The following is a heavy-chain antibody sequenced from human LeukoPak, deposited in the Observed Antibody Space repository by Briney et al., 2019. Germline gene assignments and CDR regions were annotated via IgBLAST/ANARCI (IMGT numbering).Heavy chain of an antibody. J-gene: IGHJ4*02. CDR3: AKDLDSTGYYSYGYWGHGY. D-gene: IGHD3-22*01. CDR1: GFTFSSYA. V-gene: IGHV3-23*01. CDR2: ISGSGGST. Sequence: PGGSLRLSCAASGFTFSSYAMSWVRQAPGKGLEWVSAISGSGGSTYYADSVKGRFTISRDNSKNTLYLQMNSLRDEDTAVYHCAKDLDSTGYYSYGYWGHGYWGQGTLVTVSS.